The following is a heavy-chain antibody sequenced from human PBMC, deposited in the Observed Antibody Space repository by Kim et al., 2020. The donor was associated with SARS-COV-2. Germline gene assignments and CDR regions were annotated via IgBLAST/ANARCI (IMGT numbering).Heavy chain of an antibody. CDR3: ARGRYSSSSENYFDY. V-gene: IGHV4-59*09. D-gene: IGHD6-6*01. J-gene: IGHJ4*02. Sequence: PSLESRVTISVDTSKTQFSLKLSSVTAADTAVYYCARGRYSSSSENYFDYWGQGTLVTVSS.